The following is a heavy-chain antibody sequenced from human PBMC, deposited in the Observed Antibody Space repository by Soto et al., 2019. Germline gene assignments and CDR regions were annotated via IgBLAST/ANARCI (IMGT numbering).Heavy chain of an antibody. J-gene: IGHJ4*02. Sequence: SETLSLTCIVSGGPISIYYWSWIRQPAGKGLEWIGRIYTSGSTNYNPSLKSRVTMSVDTSKNQFSMTLSSVTAADTAVYYCARSMGSSSGFDYWGQGTLVTVSS. CDR1: GGPISIYY. CDR2: IYTSGST. D-gene: IGHD2-15*01. V-gene: IGHV4-4*07. CDR3: ARSMGSSSGFDY.